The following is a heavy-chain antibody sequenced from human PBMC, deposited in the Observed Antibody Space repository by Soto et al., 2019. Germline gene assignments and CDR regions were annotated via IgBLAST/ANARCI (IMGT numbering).Heavy chain of an antibody. CDR1: GGSFSGYY. V-gene: IGHV4-34*01. J-gene: IGHJ4*02. CDR2: INHSGST. CDR3: ARATRVAANQEVYFDY. Sequence: SETLSLTCAVYGGSFSGYYWSWIRQPPGKGLEWIGEINHSGSTNYNPSLKSRVTISVDTSKNQFPLKLSSVTAADTAVYYCARATRVAANQEVYFDYWGQGTLVTVSS. D-gene: IGHD2-15*01.